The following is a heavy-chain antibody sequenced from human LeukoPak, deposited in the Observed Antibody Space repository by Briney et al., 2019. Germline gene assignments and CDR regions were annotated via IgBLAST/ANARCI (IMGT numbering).Heavy chain of an antibody. D-gene: IGHD5-18*01. J-gene: IGHJ4*02. CDR1: KFTFSNYV. CDR2: ITSSGRSM. Sequence: GGSLRLSCAASKFTFSNYVMNWVRQAPGKGLEWVSQITSSGRSMYYADSVKGRFTISRDNAKNSLYLQMNSLRADDTAVYYCAKGYGYYFDYWGQGTLVIVSS. CDR3: AKGYGYYFDY. V-gene: IGHV3-48*01.